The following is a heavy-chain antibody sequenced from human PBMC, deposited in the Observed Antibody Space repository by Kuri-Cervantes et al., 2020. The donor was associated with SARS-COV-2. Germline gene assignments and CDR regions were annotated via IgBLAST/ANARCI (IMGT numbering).Heavy chain of an antibody. D-gene: IGHD2/OR15-2a*01. J-gene: IGHJ6*03. V-gene: IGHV4-4*07. CDR3: ARVNIELVLPTPQVYFYMDV. CDR1: GGSISNDY. CDR2: IYTSGTA. Sequence: SETLSLTCTVSGGSISNDYWSWIRQPAGKGLEWIGRIYTSGTANYNPSLRTRVTMSIDTSKNQFSLRLSSVTAADTAVYYCARVNIELVLPTPQVYFYMDVWGKGTTVTGYS.